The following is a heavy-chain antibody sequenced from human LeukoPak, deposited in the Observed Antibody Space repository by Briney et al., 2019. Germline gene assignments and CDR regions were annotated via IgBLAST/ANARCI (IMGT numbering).Heavy chain of an antibody. Sequence: PGGSLRLSCAASGFTFSSYSMNWVRQAPGKGLEWVSSISSSSSYIYYADSVKGRFTISRDNAKNSLYLQMNSLRAEDTAVYYCARMDCSSTSCYLPHWGQGTLVTVSS. CDR3: ARMDCSSTSCYLPH. J-gene: IGHJ4*02. CDR2: ISSSSSYI. D-gene: IGHD2-2*01. V-gene: IGHV3-21*01. CDR1: GFTFSSYS.